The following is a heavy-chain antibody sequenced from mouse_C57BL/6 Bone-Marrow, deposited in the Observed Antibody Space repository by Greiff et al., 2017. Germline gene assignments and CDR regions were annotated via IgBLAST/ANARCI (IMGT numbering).Heavy chain of an antibody. CDR2: SRNKANDYTT. J-gene: IGHJ3*01. D-gene: IGHD1-1*02. CDR3: ARDRLWPFAY. V-gene: IGHV7-1*01. Sequence: DVKLVESGGGLVQSGRSLRLSCATSGFTFSDFYMEWVRQAPGKGLEWIAASRNKANDYTTEYSASVKGRFIVSRDTSQSILYLQMNALRAEDTAIYYCARDRLWPFAYWGQGTLVTVSA. CDR1: GFTFSDFY.